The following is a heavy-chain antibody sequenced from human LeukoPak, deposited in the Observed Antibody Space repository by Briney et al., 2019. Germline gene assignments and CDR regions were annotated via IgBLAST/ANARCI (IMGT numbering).Heavy chain of an antibody. J-gene: IGHJ4*02. CDR1: GGTFSSYA. V-gene: IGHV1-69*06. CDR2: IIPIFGTA. Sequence: GASVKVSCKASGGTFSSYAISWVRQAPGQGLEWMGGIIPIFGTANYAQKFQGRVTITADKSTSTAYMELSSLRSEDTAVYYCARDSSYYDSSGGDDYWGQGTLVTVSS. CDR3: ARDSSYYDSSGGDDY. D-gene: IGHD3-22*01.